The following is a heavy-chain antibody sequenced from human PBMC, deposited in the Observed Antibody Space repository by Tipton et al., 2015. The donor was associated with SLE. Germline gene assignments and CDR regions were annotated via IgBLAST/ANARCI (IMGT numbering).Heavy chain of an antibody. D-gene: IGHD6-13*01. J-gene: IGHJ5*02. CDR1: GFTFSDYY. V-gene: IGHV3-11*01. Sequence: SLRLSCAASGFTFSDYYMSWIRQAPGKGLEWVSYISSSGSTIYYADSVKGRFTISRDNAKNSLYLQMNSLRAEDTVVYYCARKIAAAGSNWFDPWGQGTLVTVSS. CDR3: ARKIAAAGSNWFDP. CDR2: ISSSGSTI.